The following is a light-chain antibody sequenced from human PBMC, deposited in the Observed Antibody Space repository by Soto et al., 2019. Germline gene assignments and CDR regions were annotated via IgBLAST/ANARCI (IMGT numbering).Light chain of an antibody. V-gene: IGKV4-1*01. CDR2: WAS. Sequence: DIVMTQSPDSLAVSLGERATINCKSSQSVLYSSNNKNYLAWYQQRPGQPPKLLIYWASTRESGVPDRFSGSGSETDSTLTITSLQAEDVAVYYCQQYESTPPTFGHGTKLEIK. CDR1: QSVLYSSNNKNY. J-gene: IGKJ2*01. CDR3: QQYESTPPT.